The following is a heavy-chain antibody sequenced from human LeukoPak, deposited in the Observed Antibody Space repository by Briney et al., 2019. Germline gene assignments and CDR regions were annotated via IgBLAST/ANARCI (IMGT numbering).Heavy chain of an antibody. CDR1: GFTFSSYS. J-gene: IGHJ4*02. D-gene: IGHD2-21*02. CDR3: ARDLIVVVTAD. V-gene: IGHV3-48*04. Sequence: GGSLRLSCAASGFTFSSYSMNWVRQAPGKGLEWVSYISSSSSTIHYADSVKGRFTISRDNAKNSLYLQMNSLRAEDTAVYYCARDLIVVVTADWGQGTLVTVSS. CDR2: ISSSSSTI.